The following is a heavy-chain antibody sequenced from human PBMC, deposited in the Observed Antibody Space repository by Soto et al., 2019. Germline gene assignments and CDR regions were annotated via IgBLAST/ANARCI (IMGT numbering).Heavy chain of an antibody. CDR2: INAGNGNT. J-gene: IGHJ4*02. CDR1: GYTFTSYA. Sequence: ASVKVSFKASGYTFTSYAMHWVRQAPGQRLEWMGWINAGNGNTKYSQKFQGRVTITRDTSASTAYMELSSLRSEDTAVYYCARAWVVVTAPDYWGRGTLVTVSS. D-gene: IGHD2-21*02. CDR3: ARAWVVVTAPDY. V-gene: IGHV1-3*01.